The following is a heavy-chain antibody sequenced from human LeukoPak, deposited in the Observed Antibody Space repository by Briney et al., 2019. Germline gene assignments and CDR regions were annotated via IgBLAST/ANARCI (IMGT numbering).Heavy chain of an antibody. CDR2: IYPGDSDT. V-gene: IGHV5-51*01. D-gene: IGHD1-26*01. Sequence: GESLKTSCKGSGYSFTSYCIGWVRQMPGKGLEWMGIIYPGDSDTRYSPSFQGQVTISADKSISTAYLQWSSLKASDTAMYYCARHIVGALYYFDYWGQGTLVTVSS. CDR3: ARHIVGALYYFDY. CDR1: GYSFTSYC. J-gene: IGHJ4*02.